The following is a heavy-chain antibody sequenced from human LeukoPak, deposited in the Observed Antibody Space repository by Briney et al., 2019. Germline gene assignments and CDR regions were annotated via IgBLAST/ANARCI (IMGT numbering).Heavy chain of an antibody. D-gene: IGHD3-16*02. J-gene: IGHJ4*02. CDR3: ARDVRLGELSLPYYFDY. Sequence: ASVKVSCKASGGTFSSYAISWVRQAPGQGLEWMGGIIPIFGTANYAQKFQGRVTITADESTSTAYMELSSLRSEDTAVYYCARDVRLGELSLPYYFDYRGQGTLVTVSS. CDR1: GGTFSSYA. CDR2: IIPIFGTA. V-gene: IGHV1-69*13.